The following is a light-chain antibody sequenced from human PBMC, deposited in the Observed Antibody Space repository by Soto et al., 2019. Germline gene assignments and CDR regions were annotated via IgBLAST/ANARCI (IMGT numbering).Light chain of an antibody. J-gene: IGKJ5*01. CDR3: HLCQQQSSRPPIT. CDR2: DAS. CDR1: DRISSC. Sequence: TQSPATLSLSPGESATLSCRASDRISSCLAWYQQRPGQAPRLLIYDASFRATGIPERFSGSGSGTDFALVFTSLDSEVLAVDYGHLCQQQSSRPPITFGQGTKLEIK. V-gene: IGKV3-11*01.